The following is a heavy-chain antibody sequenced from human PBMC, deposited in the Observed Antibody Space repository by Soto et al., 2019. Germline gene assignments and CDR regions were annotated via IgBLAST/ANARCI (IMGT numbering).Heavy chain of an antibody. CDR1: GGSISSFY. Sequence: KTSETLSLTCTVSGGSISSFYWNWIRQSAGKGLEWIGRIYLSGTTTYNPSLQSRVTMSVDTSKNQFSLKLSSLTAADTAIYYCARSPSTSSIGSFDIWGQGTMVTVSS. CDR2: IYLSGTT. CDR3: ARSPSTSSIGSFDI. D-gene: IGHD6-6*01. J-gene: IGHJ3*02. V-gene: IGHV4-4*07.